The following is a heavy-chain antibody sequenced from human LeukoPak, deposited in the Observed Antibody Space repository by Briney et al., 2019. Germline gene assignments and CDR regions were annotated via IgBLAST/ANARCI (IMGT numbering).Heavy chain of an antibody. CDR3: AREDHSTYAY. V-gene: IGHV3-7*01. Sequence: GGSLRLSXAASGFTFSNYAMSWVRQTPGKGLEWVASIKQDGTEKYYVDSVKGRFTISKDNSKNSLYLQMNTLRAEDTAVYYCAREDHSTYAYWGQGTLVTVSS. CDR2: IKQDGTEK. J-gene: IGHJ4*02. CDR1: GFTFSNYA. D-gene: IGHD2/OR15-2a*01.